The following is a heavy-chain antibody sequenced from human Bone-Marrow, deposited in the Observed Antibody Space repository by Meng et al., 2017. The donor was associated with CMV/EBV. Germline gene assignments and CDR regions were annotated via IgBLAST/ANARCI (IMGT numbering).Heavy chain of an antibody. D-gene: IGHD5-12*01. CDR1: GFTFSSYA. J-gene: IGHJ6*01. CDR3: ARGRLSGYSGYDHYYYYGMDV. CDR2: ISYDGSNK. Sequence: GGSLRLSCAASGFTFSSYAMHWVRQAPGKGLEWVAVISYDGSNKYYADSVKGRFTISRDNSKNTLYLQMNSLRAEDTAVYYCARGRLSGYSGYDHYYYYGMDVWGQGTTVTGYS. V-gene: IGHV3-30*04.